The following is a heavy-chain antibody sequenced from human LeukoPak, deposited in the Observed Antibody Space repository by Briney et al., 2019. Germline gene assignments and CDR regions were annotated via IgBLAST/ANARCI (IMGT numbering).Heavy chain of an antibody. Sequence: PSETLSLTCTVSGGSISSSSYYWGWIRQPPGKGLEWIGSIYYSGSTYYNPSLKSRVTISVDTSKNQFSLKLSSVTVADTAVYYCARGAYPSAWFDPWGQGMLVTVSS. CDR2: IYYSGST. D-gene: IGHD6-25*01. CDR3: ARGAYPSAWFDP. CDR1: GGSISSSSYY. J-gene: IGHJ5*02. V-gene: IGHV4-39*07.